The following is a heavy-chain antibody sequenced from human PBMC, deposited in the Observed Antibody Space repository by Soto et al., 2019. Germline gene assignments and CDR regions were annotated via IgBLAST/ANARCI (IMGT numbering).Heavy chain of an antibody. Sequence: EVQLLDSGGGLVQPGGSLRLSCAASGFTFSSYAINWVRQAPEKGLEWVSVISGSGDSTYYADSVKGRFTVSRDNSKNTLYLQMNSLRVEDTAVYYCARRGPGTYFDYWGQGTLVTVSS. CDR1: GFTFSSYA. J-gene: IGHJ4*02. CDR2: ISGSGDST. D-gene: IGHD6-13*01. V-gene: IGHV3-23*01. CDR3: ARRGPGTYFDY.